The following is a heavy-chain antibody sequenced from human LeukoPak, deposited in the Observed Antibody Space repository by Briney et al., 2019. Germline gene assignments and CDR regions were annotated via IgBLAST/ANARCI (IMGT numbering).Heavy chain of an antibody. D-gene: IGHD6-19*01. CDR1: GFTFSNYA. CDR2: ISVSGGST. CDR3: AKDQGFSSGWYDLDF. Sequence: GGSLRLSCAASGFTFSNYAMNWVRQAPGKGLEWVSGISVSGGSTYYADSVKGRFTVSRDNSKNTLYLQMSSLRSEDTAVYYCAKDQGFSSGWYDLDFWGQGTLVTVSS. V-gene: IGHV3-23*01. J-gene: IGHJ4*02.